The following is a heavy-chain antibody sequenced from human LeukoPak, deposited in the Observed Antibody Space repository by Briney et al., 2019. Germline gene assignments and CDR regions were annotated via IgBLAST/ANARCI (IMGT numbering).Heavy chain of an antibody. V-gene: IGHV4-39*07. CDR1: GSSISSCRYY. Sequence: SETLSLTCTVFGSSISSCRYYWGWIRQPPGKGLEWIGSIYYSGSTYYNPSLKSRVTISVDTSKNQFSLNLTSVTAADTAVYYCARGVNWFDPWGQGTLVTVSS. CDR3: ARGVNWFDP. CDR2: IYYSGST. J-gene: IGHJ5*02.